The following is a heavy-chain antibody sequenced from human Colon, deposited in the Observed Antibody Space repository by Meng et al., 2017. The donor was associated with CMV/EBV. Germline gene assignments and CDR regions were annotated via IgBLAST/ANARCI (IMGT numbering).Heavy chain of an antibody. CDR1: GYSFFTYG. CDR2: MSTLNGNT. D-gene: IGHD1-14*01. Sequence: ASVTVSCKASGYSFFTYGISWVRQAPGQGLEWMGWMSTLNGNTYYAQKFQDRVTMTRDTSTDTAYLDLRSLRPDDTAVYYCARETRRKDEDYYFGMDVWGQGTTVTVSS. V-gene: IGHV1-18*01. CDR3: ARETRRKDEDYYFGMDV. J-gene: IGHJ6*02.